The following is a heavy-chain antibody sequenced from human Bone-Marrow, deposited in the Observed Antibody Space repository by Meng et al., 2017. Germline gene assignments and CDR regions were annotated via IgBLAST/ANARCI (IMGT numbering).Heavy chain of an antibody. Sequence: EVQLLESGGGLVQSGTSLRLSCAASGFTFSNYAMSWVRQAPGQGLEWVSAISGRGGSTYYADSVKGRFTISRDNSKNTLYLQMNSLRAEDTAVYYCAEGGLEGDFDYWGQGTLVTVSS. D-gene: IGHD1-1*01. J-gene: IGHJ4*02. CDR1: GFTFSNYA. CDR3: AEGGLEGDFDY. CDR2: ISGRGGST. V-gene: IGHV3-23*01.